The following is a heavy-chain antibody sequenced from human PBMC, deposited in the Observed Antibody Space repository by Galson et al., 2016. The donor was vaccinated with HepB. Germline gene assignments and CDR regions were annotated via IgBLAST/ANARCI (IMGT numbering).Heavy chain of an antibody. D-gene: IGHD3-16*01. V-gene: IGHV4-61*01. CDR2: VFHSGRA. J-gene: IGHJ4*02. CDR3: ARMIIITRGLDQ. Sequence: SETLSLTCTVSGDSVASDFHYWSWIRQPPGKGLEWIGYVFHSGRAAYNTSLKSRLTFAVDTSRSQVYLNLTSVTAADTAVYYCARMIIITRGLDQWGQGILVPV. CDR1: GDSVASDFHY.